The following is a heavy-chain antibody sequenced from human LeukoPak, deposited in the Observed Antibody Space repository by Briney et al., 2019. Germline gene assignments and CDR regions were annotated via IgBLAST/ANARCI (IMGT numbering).Heavy chain of an antibody. J-gene: IGHJ5*02. Sequence: ASVKVSCKVSGSALSDLAMQWVRQVPGQGLEWMGGIDRESGETLYSDKFQGRVTMAQDTSTDTAYMDLTSLTSEDTAVYYCATGHSTGYHYWFDPWGQGTLVTVSS. CDR3: ATGHSTGYHYWFDP. CDR2: IDRESGET. CDR1: GSALSDLA. D-gene: IGHD2-2*03. V-gene: IGHV1-24*01.